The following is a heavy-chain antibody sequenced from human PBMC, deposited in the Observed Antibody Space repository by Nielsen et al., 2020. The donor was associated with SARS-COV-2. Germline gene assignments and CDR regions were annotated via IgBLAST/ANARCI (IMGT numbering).Heavy chain of an antibody. CDR1: GYTFTGHY. D-gene: IGHD7-27*01. CDR2: INPNSGGT. Sequence: ASVKVSCKASGYTFTGHYMHWVRQAPGQGLAWMGWINPNSGGTNYAQKFQGWVTMTRDTSISTAYMELSRLRSDDTAVYYCARDCSCGLGSSPSYYFDYWGQGTLVTVSS. J-gene: IGHJ4*02. CDR3: ARDCSCGLGSSPSYYFDY. V-gene: IGHV1-2*04.